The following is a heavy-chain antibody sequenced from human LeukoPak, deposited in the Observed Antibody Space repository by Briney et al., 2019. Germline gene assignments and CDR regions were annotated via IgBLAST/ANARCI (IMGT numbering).Heavy chain of an antibody. D-gene: IGHD6-19*01. CDR2: INHSGST. J-gene: IGHJ4*02. CDR1: GGSFSGYY. Sequence: SETLSLTCAVYGGSFSGYYWSWIRQPPGKGLEWIGEINHSGSTNYNPSLKSRVTISVDTSKNQFSLKLSSVTAADTAVYYCARTVAGTFDYWGQGTLVIVSS. V-gene: IGHV4-34*01. CDR3: ARTVAGTFDY.